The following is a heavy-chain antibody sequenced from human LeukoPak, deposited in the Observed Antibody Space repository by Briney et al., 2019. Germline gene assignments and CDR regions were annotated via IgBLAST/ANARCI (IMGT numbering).Heavy chain of an antibody. Sequence: SETPSLTCTVSGGSISSSSYYWGWIRQPPGKGLEWIGSIYYSGSTYYNPSLKSRVTISVDTSKNQFSLKLSSVTAADTAVYYCAKTSGDSGSYPYYYYYMDVWGKGTTVTVSS. J-gene: IGHJ6*03. CDR1: GGSISSSSYY. CDR3: AKTSGDSGSYPYYYYYMDV. CDR2: IYYSGST. D-gene: IGHD1-26*01. V-gene: IGHV4-39*07.